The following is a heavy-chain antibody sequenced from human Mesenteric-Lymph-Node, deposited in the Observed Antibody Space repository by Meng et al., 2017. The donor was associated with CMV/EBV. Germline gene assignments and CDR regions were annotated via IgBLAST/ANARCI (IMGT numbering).Heavy chain of an antibody. CDR1: GFTFRSYA. J-gene: IGHJ4*02. CDR3: TKDWRAQDPGVLGAY. CDR2: ISGTGAIT. Sequence: GGSLRLSCAASGFTFRSYAMSWVRQAPGKGLEWVSSISGTGAITYYADSVQGRFTISRDNSKSTLNLQMNSLRAEDTAIYYCTKDWRAQDPGVLGAYWGQGNLVTVSS. V-gene: IGHV3-23*01. D-gene: IGHD1-26*01.